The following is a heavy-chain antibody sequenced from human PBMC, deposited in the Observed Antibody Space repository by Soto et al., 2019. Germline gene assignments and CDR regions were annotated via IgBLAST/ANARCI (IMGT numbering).Heavy chain of an antibody. D-gene: IGHD1-26*01. V-gene: IGHV4-39*01. CDR3: ARQSPDYLGSVGWFDP. Sequence: PSETLSLTCTVSGGSISSSSYYWVWIRQPPGKGLEWIGSIYYSGTTYYNPSLKSRVTISVDTSKNQFSLKLRSVTAADTAVYYCARQSPDYLGSVGWFDPWGQGTLVPAPS. CDR1: GGSISSSSYY. CDR2: IYYSGTT. J-gene: IGHJ5*02.